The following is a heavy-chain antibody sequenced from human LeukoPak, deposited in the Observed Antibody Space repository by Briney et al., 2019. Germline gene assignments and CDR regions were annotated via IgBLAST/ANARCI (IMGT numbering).Heavy chain of an antibody. D-gene: IGHD6-13*01. Sequence: SETLSLTCAVYGGSFSGYYWSWLRQPPGKGLEWVGEINHSGSTTYNPSLKSRVTISIDTSKNQFSLSLISVTAADTAVYYCASLMLIAAGYDYWGQGNLVTVSS. CDR3: ASLMLIAAGYDY. CDR2: INHSGST. V-gene: IGHV4-34*01. J-gene: IGHJ4*02. CDR1: GGSFSGYY.